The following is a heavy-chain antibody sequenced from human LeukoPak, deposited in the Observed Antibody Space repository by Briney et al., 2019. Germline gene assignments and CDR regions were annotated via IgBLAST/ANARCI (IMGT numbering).Heavy chain of an antibody. CDR2: IIPIFGTA. Sequence: SVKVSCKASGGTFSSYAISWVRQAPGQGLEWMGGIIPIFGTANYAQKFQGRVTITADESTSTAYTELSSLRSEDTAVYYCAMEFAVPAFDDYYYGMDVWGQGTTVTVSS. V-gene: IGHV1-69*13. CDR3: AMEFAVPAFDDYYYGMDV. CDR1: GGTFSSYA. D-gene: IGHD2-2*01. J-gene: IGHJ6*02.